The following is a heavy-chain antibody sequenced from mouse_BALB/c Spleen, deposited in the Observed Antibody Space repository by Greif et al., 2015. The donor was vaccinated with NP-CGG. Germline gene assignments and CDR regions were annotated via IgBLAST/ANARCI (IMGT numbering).Heavy chain of an antibody. V-gene: IGHV1S22*01. D-gene: IGHD2-14*01. J-gene: IGHJ4*01. CDR1: GYTFTTYW. CDR3: TRAYYRYALDS. Sequence: LQQSGSELVRPGASVKLSCKASGYTFTTYWMHWVKQRPGQGLEWIGTIYPDSGSAYYDEKFKSKATLTVDTSSSPAYMQLSSLTSEDSAVYYCTRAYYRYALDSWGQGASVTVSS. CDR2: IYPDSGSA.